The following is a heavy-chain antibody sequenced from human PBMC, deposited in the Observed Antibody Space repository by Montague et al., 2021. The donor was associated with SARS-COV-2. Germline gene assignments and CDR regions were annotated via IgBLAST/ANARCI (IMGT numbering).Heavy chain of an antibody. Sequence: SETLSLTCTVSGGSISSSSYYWGWIRQPPGKGLEWIGYIYYSGSTYYNPSLKSRVTISVDTSKNQFSLKLSSVTAADTAVYYCARGSSFVTIFGVVITDPLFDYWGQGTLVTVSS. D-gene: IGHD3-3*01. J-gene: IGHJ4*02. CDR1: GGSISSSSYY. CDR3: ARGSSFVTIFGVVITDPLFDY. CDR2: IYYSGST. V-gene: IGHV4-39*07.